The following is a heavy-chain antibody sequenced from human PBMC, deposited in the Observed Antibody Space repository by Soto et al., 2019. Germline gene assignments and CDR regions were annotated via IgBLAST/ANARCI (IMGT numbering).Heavy chain of an antibody. V-gene: IGHV3-30*04. Sequence: QVQLVESGGGVVQPGRSLRLSCAASGFTFSKYPMHWVRQAPGRGLEWVAVIAHDGRTQFYADSVQGRFTSSRDTPKNTVFLQMNSLRVEDTAVYYCARDAAYLAYWGQGAHVTVSS. CDR3: ARDAAYLAY. CDR1: GFTFSKYP. CDR2: IAHDGRTQ. J-gene: IGHJ4*02.